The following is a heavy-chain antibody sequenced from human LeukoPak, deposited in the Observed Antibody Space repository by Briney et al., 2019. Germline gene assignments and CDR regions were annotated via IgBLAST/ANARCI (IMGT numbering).Heavy chain of an antibody. D-gene: IGHD3-22*01. CDR3: ARVYYYDSSGPLDY. CDR2: IYHSGST. CDR1: GGSISSGGYY. J-gene: IGHJ4*02. V-gene: IGHV4-30-2*01. Sequence: PSQTLSLTCTVSGGSISSGGYYWSWIRQPPGKGLEWIGYIYHSGSTYYNPSLKSRVTISVDRSKNQFSLKLSSVTAADTADYYCARVYYYDSSGPLDYWGQGTLVTVSS.